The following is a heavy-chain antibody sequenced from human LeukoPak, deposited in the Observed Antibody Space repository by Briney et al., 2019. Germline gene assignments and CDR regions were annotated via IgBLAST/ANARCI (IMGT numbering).Heavy chain of an antibody. Sequence: SETLSLTCTVSGGSISSYYWSWIRQPAGKGLEWIGRIYTSGCTNYNPSLKSRVTMSVDTSKNQFSLQLSSVTAADTALYYCARARGESSIYFFDYWGQGTLVTVS. V-gene: IGHV4-4*07. CDR2: IYTSGCT. D-gene: IGHD3-16*02. CDR1: GGSISSYY. J-gene: IGHJ4*02. CDR3: ARARGESSIYFFDY.